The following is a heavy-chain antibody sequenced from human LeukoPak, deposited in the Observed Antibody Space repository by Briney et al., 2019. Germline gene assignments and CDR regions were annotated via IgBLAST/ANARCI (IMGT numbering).Heavy chain of an antibody. Sequence: SETLSLTCTVSGGSISSGSYYWSWIRQPAGTGLEWIGRIYTSGRTNYNPSLKSRVTISVDKSKNQFSLNLSSVTAADTAVYYCARVKQQQTIFYYNYYYMDVWGKGTTVTVSS. CDR1: GGSISSGSYY. CDR2: IYTSGRT. V-gene: IGHV4-61*02. J-gene: IGHJ6*03. CDR3: ARVKQQQTIFYYNYYYMDV. D-gene: IGHD6-13*01.